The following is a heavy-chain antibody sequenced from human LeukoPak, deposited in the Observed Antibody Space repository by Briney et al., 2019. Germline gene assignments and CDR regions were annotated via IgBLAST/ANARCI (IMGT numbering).Heavy chain of an antibody. CDR2: INHSGST. CDR3: ARVPPGSYDFWSGYYARGHWFDP. CDR1: GGSFSGYY. D-gene: IGHD3-3*01. J-gene: IGHJ5*02. V-gene: IGHV4-34*01. Sequence: NTSETLSLTCAVYGGSFSGYYWSWIRQPPGKGLEWLGEINHSGSTNYNPSLKSRVTISVDTSKNQFSLKLSSVTAADTAVYYCARVPPGSYDFWSGYYARGHWFDPWGQGTLVTVSS.